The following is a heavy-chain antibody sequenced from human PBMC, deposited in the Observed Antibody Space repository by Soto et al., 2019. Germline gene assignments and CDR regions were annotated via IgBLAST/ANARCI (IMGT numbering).Heavy chain of an antibody. V-gene: IGHV1-69*02. CDR3: ARPLGGVVAATGWAFDI. CDR1: GGTFSSYT. D-gene: IGHD2-15*01. J-gene: IGHJ3*02. Sequence: EASVKVSCKASGGTFSSYTISWVRQAPGQGLEWMGRIIPILGIANYAQKFQGRVTITADKSTSTAYMELSSLRSEDTAVYYCARPLGGVVAATGWAFDIWGQGTMVTVSS. CDR2: IIPILGIA.